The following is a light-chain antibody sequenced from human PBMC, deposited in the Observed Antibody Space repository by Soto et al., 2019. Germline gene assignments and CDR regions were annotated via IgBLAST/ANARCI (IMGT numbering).Light chain of an antibody. CDR2: KAS. CDR3: QQYSSYSPIT. Sequence: DIQMTQSPSTLSASVGDRVTITYRASQSISSWLAWYQQKPGKAPKLLIYKASSLESGVPSRFSGSGSGTVFTLTISSLQPDDFATYYCQQYSSYSPITFGQGTRLEIK. V-gene: IGKV1-5*03. J-gene: IGKJ5*01. CDR1: QSISSW.